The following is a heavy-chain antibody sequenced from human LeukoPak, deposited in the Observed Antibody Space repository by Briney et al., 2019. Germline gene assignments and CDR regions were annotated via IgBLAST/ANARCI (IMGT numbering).Heavy chain of an antibody. CDR3: AKDHDIEGAFDI. CDR2: ISGSGGST. D-gene: IGHD2-15*01. CDR1: GFTFSSYA. J-gene: IGHJ3*02. V-gene: IGHV3-23*01. Sequence: GGSLRLFCAASGFTFSSYAMSWVRQAPGKGLEWVSAISGSGGSTYYADSVKGRFTISRDNSKNTLYLQMNSLRAEDTAVYYCAKDHDIEGAFDIWGQGTMVTVSS.